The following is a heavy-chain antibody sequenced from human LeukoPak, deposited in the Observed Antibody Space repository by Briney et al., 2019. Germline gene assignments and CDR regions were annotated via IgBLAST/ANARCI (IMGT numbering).Heavy chain of an antibody. D-gene: IGHD5-12*01. CDR1: GFTFSDYY. CDR2: ISSSSSYT. CDR3: ARDSGYSGYSDY. J-gene: IGHJ4*02. V-gene: IGHV3-11*05. Sequence: GRTLRLSCAASGFTFSDYYMSWIRQAPGKGLEWVSYISSSSSYTDYADSVKGRFTISRDNAKNALNLQMNSLRAEDTAVYYCARDSGYSGYSDYWGQGTLVTVS.